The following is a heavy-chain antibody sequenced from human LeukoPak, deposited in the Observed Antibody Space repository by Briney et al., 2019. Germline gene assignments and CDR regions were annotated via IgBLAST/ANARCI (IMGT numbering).Heavy chain of an antibody. CDR2: ISRTGDSI. Sequence: PGGSLRLSCATSGFTFSGYSMNWFRQAPGKGLEWVAAISRTGDSITYADSVRGRFTISRDNAKDSLYLQMNSLSAEDTAVYFCARENNRECSTSSCPRDYWGQGTLVTVSS. CDR1: GFTFSGYS. CDR3: ARENNRECSTSSCPRDY. J-gene: IGHJ4*02. D-gene: IGHD2-2*01. V-gene: IGHV3-21*01.